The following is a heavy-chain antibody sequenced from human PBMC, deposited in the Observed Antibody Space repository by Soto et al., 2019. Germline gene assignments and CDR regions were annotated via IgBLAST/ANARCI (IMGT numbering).Heavy chain of an antibody. Sequence: QVQLVQSGAEVRKPGASLKVSCKASGYTFTNYHMHWVRQAPGQGLEWMGIINPSGGSAYYAKKLKGKITMNRETSTSTVYMELSRLRSEDTAVYYCARARLMVYDKYGMDAWGQGTTVTVSS. CDR3: ARARLMVYDKYGMDA. CDR2: INPSGGSA. J-gene: IGHJ6*02. D-gene: IGHD2-8*01. V-gene: IGHV1-46*01. CDR1: GYTFTNYH.